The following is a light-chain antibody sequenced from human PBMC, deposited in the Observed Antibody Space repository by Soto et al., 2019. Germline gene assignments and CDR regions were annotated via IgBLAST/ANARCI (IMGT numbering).Light chain of an antibody. CDR1: QSISSY. Sequence: DIQMTQSPSSLSASVGDRVTITCRASQSISSYLNWYQQKPGKDPKLLIYAASSLSSGVPSRFSGSGSGTDFTITISSLQPEDFATYYCQQSYSTPYTFGQGTKLEIK. J-gene: IGKJ2*01. V-gene: IGKV1-39*01. CDR3: QQSYSTPYT. CDR2: AAS.